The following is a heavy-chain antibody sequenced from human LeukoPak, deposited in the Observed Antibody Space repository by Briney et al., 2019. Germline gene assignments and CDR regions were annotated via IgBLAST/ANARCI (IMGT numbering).Heavy chain of an antibody. CDR2: IIPILGIA. D-gene: IGHD3-22*01. J-gene: IGHJ4*02. CDR1: GGTFSSYA. CDR3: ARSPGTYYYDSSGYYNDY. V-gene: IGHV1-69*04. Sequence: SVKVSCKASGGTFSSYAISWVRQAPGQGLEWMGRIIPILGIANYARKFQGRVTITADKSTSTAYMELSSLRSEDTAVYYCARSPGTYYYDSSGYYNDYWGQGTLVTVSS.